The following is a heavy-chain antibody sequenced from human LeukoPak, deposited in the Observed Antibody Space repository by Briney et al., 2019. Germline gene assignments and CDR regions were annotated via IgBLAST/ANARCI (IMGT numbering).Heavy chain of an antibody. CDR2: ISAYNGNT. CDR3: ARDEDAVRGVITGEFDY. Sequence: ASVKVSCKASGYTFTSYGISWVRQAPGQGLEWMGWISAYNGNTNYAQKLQGRVTMTTDTSTSTAYMELRSLRSDDTAVYYCARDEDAVRGVITGEFDYWGQGTLVTVSS. V-gene: IGHV1-18*01. D-gene: IGHD3-10*01. CDR1: GYTFTSYG. J-gene: IGHJ4*02.